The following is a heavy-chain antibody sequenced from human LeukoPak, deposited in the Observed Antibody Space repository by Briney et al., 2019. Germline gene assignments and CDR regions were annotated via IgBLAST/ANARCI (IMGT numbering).Heavy chain of an antibody. CDR2: TYYRSKWYN. CDR1: GDSVSSNSAA. CDR3: AKGVGATTGPFDY. J-gene: IGHJ4*02. D-gene: IGHD1-26*01. V-gene: IGHV6-1*01. Sequence: SQTLSLTCDISGDSVSSNSAAWNWIRQSPSRGLEWLGRTYYRSKWYNDYALSVKNRITISPDTSKNQFSLQLNSVTPDDTAVYYCAKGVGATTGPFDYWGQGTLVTVSS.